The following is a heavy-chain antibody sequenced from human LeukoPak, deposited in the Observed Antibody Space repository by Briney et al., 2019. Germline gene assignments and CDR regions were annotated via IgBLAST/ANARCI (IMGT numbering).Heavy chain of an antibody. V-gene: IGHV3-23*01. D-gene: IGHD1-14*01. CDR1: GFTFSSYA. Sequence: GGSLRLSCAAAGFTFSSYAMSWVRQLPGKGLGWVSVISASGAITNYADSVKGRFSISRDNSKNTLCLQMSSLRAEDTAVYYCARRMTTTSVYYFDCWGQGTLVTVSS. J-gene: IGHJ4*02. CDR2: ISASGAIT. CDR3: ARRMTTTSVYYFDC.